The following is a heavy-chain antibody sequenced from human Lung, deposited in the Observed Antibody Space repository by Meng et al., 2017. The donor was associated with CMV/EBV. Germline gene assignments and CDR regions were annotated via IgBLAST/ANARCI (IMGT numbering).Heavy chain of an antibody. CDR2: INEDGSFT. D-gene: IGHD7-27*01. CDR3: GRDLTGERDQ. Sequence: EVQLVESGGGLVQPGGSLGLSCADSGFTFSSYWMHWVRQVPGEGLVWVSRINEDGSFTSYAGSVKGRFTISRDNAKNTLYLQMNTLRVDDSAVYYCGRDLTGERDQWGQGTLVTVSS. CDR1: GFTFSSYW. V-gene: IGHV3-74*03. J-gene: IGHJ4*02.